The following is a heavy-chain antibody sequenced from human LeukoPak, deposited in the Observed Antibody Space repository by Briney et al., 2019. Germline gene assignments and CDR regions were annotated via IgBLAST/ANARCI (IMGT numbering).Heavy chain of an antibody. CDR2: IYYSGST. V-gene: IGHV4-39*01. CDR3: ARTLDIVVVPAASNWYFDL. Sequence: SETLSLTCTVSGGSISSSSYYWGWIRQPPGKGLEWIGSIYYSGSTYYNPSLKSRVTISVDTSKNQFSLKLSSVTAADTAVYYCARTLDIVVVPAASNWYFDLWGRGTLVTVSS. J-gene: IGHJ2*01. CDR1: GGSISSSSYY. D-gene: IGHD2-2*03.